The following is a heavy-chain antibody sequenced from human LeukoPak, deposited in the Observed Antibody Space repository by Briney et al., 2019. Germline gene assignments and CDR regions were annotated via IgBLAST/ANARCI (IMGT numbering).Heavy chain of an antibody. D-gene: IGHD3-22*01. V-gene: IGHV3-72*01. CDR2: TRNKANSYTT. Sequence: PGGSLRLSCAASGFTFSDHYMDWVRQAPGKGLEWVGRTRNKANSYTTEYAASVKGRFTISRDDSKNSLYLQMNSLKTEDTAVYYCARIHPYDSSGFHYWGQETLVTVSS. CDR1: GFTFSDHY. CDR3: ARIHPYDSSGFHY. J-gene: IGHJ4*02.